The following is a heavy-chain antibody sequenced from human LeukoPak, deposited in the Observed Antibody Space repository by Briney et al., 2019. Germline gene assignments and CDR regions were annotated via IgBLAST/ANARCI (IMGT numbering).Heavy chain of an antibody. CDR3: AKRGRYQLLKGDYYYMDV. Sequence: GGSLRLSCAASGFTFSSYAMHWVRQAPGKGLEWVAVISYDGSNKYYADSVKGRFTISRDNAKNTLYLQMNSLRAEDTAVYYCAKRGRYQLLKGDYYYMDVWGKGTTVTVSS. CDR2: ISYDGSNK. J-gene: IGHJ6*03. D-gene: IGHD2-2*01. CDR1: GFTFSSYA. V-gene: IGHV3-30-3*02.